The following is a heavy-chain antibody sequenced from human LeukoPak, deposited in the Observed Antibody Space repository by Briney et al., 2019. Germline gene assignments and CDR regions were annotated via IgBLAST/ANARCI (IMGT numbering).Heavy chain of an antibody. V-gene: IGHV3-30*18. D-gene: IGHD2/OR15-2a*01. CDR3: AKRGEVSTYYYFES. CDR2: TSSDLNVK. CDR1: GFTFRNYV. Sequence: PGGSLRLSCAASGFTFRNYVIHWVRQAPGKGLEWVAVTSSDLNVKSYADSVKGRFTISRDNSKSTLFLQMDSLRVEDTALYYCAKRGEVSTYYYFESWGQGALVTVSS. J-gene: IGHJ4*02.